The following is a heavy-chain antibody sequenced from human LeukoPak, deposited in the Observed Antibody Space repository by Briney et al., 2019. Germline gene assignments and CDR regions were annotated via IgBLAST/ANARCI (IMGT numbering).Heavy chain of an antibody. J-gene: IGHJ4*02. CDR3: ARGSLAARLVSYFDY. CDR1: GFTFSDYY. CDR2: ISSSGSTI. V-gene: IGHV3-11*04. D-gene: IGHD6-6*01. Sequence: PGGSLRLSCAASGFTFSDYYMSWIRQAPGKGLEWVSYISSSGSTIYYADSVKGRFTISRDNAKNSLYLQMNSLRAEDTAVYYCARGSLAARLVSYFDYWGQGTLVTVSS.